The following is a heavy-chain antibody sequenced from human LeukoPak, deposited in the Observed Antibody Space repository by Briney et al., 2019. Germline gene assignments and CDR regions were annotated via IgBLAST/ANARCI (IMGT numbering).Heavy chain of an antibody. CDR2: IYTSVNT. CDR3: ASISNNGHHAY. D-gene: IGHD1/OR15-1a*01. J-gene: IGHJ4*02. Sequence: PSETLSLTCNVSVGSIRTSYWSWIRQPPGKGLEWIGYIYTSVNTNYNPSLKGRVTISIDTSKSQFSLKVRSVTAADTAVYYCASISNNGHHAYWGQGILVTVSS. CDR1: VGSIRTSY. V-gene: IGHV4-4*09.